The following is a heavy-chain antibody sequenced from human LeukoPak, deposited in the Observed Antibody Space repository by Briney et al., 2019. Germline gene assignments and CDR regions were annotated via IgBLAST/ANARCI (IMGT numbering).Heavy chain of an antibody. J-gene: IGHJ4*02. CDR2: ISGSGGST. V-gene: IGHV3-23*01. CDR3: AKDLAY. Sequence: GGSLRLFCAASGFTVSSNYMSWVRQAPGKGLEWVSAISGSGGSTYYADSVKGRFTISRDNSKNTLYLQMHSLRAEDKAVYYCAKDLAYGGQGTLVTVSS. CDR1: GFTVSSNY.